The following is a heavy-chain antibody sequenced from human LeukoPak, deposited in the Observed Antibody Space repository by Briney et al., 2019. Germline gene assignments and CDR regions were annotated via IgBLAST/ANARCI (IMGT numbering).Heavy chain of an antibody. CDR2: ISGSGGTT. CDR1: GFTFSSYA. V-gene: IGHV3-23*01. D-gene: IGHD6-19*01. CDR3: AKGGAVASDCYSDY. Sequence: PGGSLRLSCAASGFTFSSYAMSWVRQAPGKVLEWVSVISGSGGTTYYADSVKGRFTISRDNSKNTLYLQMNSLRAEDTAVYYCAKGGAVASDCYSDYWGQGTLVTVSS. J-gene: IGHJ4*02.